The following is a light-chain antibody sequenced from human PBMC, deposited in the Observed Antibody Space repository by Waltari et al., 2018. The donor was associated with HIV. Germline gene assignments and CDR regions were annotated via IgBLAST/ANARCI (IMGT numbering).Light chain of an antibody. CDR2: DVN. CDR1: SDDLGSYTF. J-gene: IGLJ1*01. V-gene: IGLV2-11*02. Sequence: QSALTQPPSVSGSPGQPVTISCTASSDDLGSYTFVSCYPQSPRNDPKLIIFDVNQRPSGVPERFSGSKSGNTASLTISGLQTEDEADYFCCAYAAGHVTYVFGSGTAVAVL. CDR3: CAYAAGHVTYV.